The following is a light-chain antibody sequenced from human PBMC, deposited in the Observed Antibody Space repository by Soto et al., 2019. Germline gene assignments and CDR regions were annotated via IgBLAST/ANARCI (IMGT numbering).Light chain of an antibody. Sequence: EIVLTQSPATLSLSRGERATLSCRASQGVSSYLAWYQQKPGQAPRLLIYDASNRATGIPARFSGSGSGTEFTLTITNLQSEDFAVYYCQQYNTWPPWTFGQGTKVDI. J-gene: IGKJ1*01. CDR3: QQYNTWPPWT. CDR1: QGVSSY. V-gene: IGKV3D-15*01. CDR2: DAS.